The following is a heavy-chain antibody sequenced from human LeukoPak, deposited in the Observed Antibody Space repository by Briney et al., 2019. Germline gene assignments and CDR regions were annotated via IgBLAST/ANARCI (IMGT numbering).Heavy chain of an antibody. CDR2: INSDGSST. J-gene: IGHJ4*02. V-gene: IGHV3-74*01. Sequence: GGSLRLSCAASGFXFSSYWMHWVRQAPGKGLVWVSRINSDGSSTSYADSVKGRFTISRDNAKNTLYLQMNSLRAEDTAVYYCARVYYDSSGYYYFDYWGQGTLVTVSS. CDR3: ARVYYDSSGYYYFDY. CDR1: GFXFSSYW. D-gene: IGHD3-22*01.